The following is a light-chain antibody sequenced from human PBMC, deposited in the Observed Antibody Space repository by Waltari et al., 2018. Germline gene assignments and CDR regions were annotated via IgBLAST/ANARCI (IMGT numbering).Light chain of an antibody. Sequence: QSALTQPAAVSGSPGQSITISCAGSYRDGGNYNLVSWYQQHPGEAPKLLIFETTKRPSGVSDRFSGSRSGNTASLTISGLQAEDEAEYSCCAYAGSSIYVFGSGTRVTVL. V-gene: IGLV2-23*01. CDR3: CAYAGSSIYV. CDR1: YRDGGNYNL. CDR2: ETT. J-gene: IGLJ1*01.